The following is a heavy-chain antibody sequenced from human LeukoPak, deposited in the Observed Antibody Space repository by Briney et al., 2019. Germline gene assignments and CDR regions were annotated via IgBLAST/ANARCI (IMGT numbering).Heavy chain of an antibody. CDR3: ARGAAFDI. J-gene: IGHJ4*02. Sequence: KPSETLSLTCTVSGGSISSYYWSWIRQPPGKGLGWIGSLYYSGNTNYNPSLKSRVTISLDTSKNQFSLKLSSVTAADTAVYYCARGAAFDIWGQGTLVTVSS. CDR2: LYYSGNT. CDR1: GGSISSYY. D-gene: IGHD2-15*01. V-gene: IGHV4-59*08.